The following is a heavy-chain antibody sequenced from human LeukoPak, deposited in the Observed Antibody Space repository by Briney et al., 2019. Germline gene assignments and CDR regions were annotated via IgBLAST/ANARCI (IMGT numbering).Heavy chain of an antibody. CDR2: ISTSSSYI. V-gene: IGHV3-21*01. CDR1: GFTFSSYS. D-gene: IGHD5-18*01. Sequence: GGSLRLSCTASGFTFSSYSMNWVRQAPGKGLEWVSSISTSSSYIYYADSVRGRFTISRDNAKNSLYLQMNSLRAEDTAVYYCARDKGARTYSRGDFDYWGQGTLVTVSS. CDR3: ARDKGARTYSRGDFDY. J-gene: IGHJ4*02.